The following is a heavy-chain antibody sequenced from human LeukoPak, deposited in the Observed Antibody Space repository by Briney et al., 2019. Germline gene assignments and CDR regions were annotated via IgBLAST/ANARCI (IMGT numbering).Heavy chain of an antibody. V-gene: IGHV3-15*01. J-gene: IGHJ3*02. CDR3: TTRPRGTHAFDI. CDR2: IKSKTDGGTT. CDR1: GFIFNNYA. D-gene: IGHD1-14*01. Sequence: GGSLRLSCAASGFIFNNYAMSWVRQAPGKGLEWVGRIKSKTDGGTTDYAAPVKGRFTISRDDSKNTLYLQMNSLKTEDTAVYYCTTRPRGTHAFDIWGKGTMVTVSS.